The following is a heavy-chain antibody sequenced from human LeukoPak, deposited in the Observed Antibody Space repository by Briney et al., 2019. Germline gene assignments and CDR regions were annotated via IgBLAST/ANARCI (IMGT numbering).Heavy chain of an antibody. V-gene: IGHV1-18*04. J-gene: IGHJ4*02. CDR1: GYTFTGYY. CDR3: ARVITIFGVVTRDLDY. Sequence: GASVKVSCKASGYTFTGYYMHWVRQAPGQGLEWMGWISAYNGNTNYAQKLQGRVTMTTDTSTSTAYMELRSLRSDDTAVYYCARVITIFGVVTRDLDYWGQGTLVTVSS. D-gene: IGHD3-3*01. CDR2: ISAYNGNT.